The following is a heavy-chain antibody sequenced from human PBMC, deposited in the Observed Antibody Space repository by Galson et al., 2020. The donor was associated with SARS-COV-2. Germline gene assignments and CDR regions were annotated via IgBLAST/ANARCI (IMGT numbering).Heavy chain of an antibody. Sequence: GGSLRLSCAASGFTFSSYAMHWVRQAPGKGLEWVAVISYDGSNKYYADSVKGRFTISRDNSKNTLYLQMNSLRAEDTAVYYCARAEERSFDIWGQGTMVTVSS. J-gene: IGHJ3*02. V-gene: IGHV3-30*04. CDR3: ARAEERSFDI. CDR2: ISYDGSNK. CDR1: GFTFSSYA.